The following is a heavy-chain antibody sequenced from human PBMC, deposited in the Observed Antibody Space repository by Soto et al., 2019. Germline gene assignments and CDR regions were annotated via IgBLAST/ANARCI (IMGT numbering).Heavy chain of an antibody. Sequence: PSETLSLTCAVSGGSISTSNWWSWVRQPPGKGLEWIGEVYHSGSTNYNPSFKSRVAMSVDTSKNQFSLKLSSVTAADTAVYYCARDKLKDFWSGYSGDNWFDPWGQGTLVTVSS. CDR2: VYHSGST. V-gene: IGHV4-4*02. CDR3: ARDKLKDFWSGYSGDNWFDP. J-gene: IGHJ5*02. CDR1: GGSISTSNW. D-gene: IGHD3-3*01.